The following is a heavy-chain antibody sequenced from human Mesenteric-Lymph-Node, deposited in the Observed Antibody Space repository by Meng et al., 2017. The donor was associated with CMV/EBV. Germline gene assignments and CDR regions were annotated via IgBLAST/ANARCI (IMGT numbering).Heavy chain of an antibody. CDR3: AKDLYLGHCSSTTCYNGIDS. J-gene: IGHJ4*02. CDR1: GFTFNDYG. D-gene: IGHD2-2*02. V-gene: IGHV3-9*01. Sequence: SLKISCAVSGFTFNDYGMSWVRQAPGKGPEWVSGISWNSGTIGYADSVKGRFTISRDNAKNSLFLQMNSLRVEDTALYYCAKDLYLGHCSSTTCYNGIDSWGQGTLVTVSS. CDR2: ISWNSGTI.